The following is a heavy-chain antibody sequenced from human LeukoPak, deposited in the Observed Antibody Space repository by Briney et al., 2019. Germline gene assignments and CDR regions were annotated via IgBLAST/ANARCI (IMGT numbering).Heavy chain of an antibody. Sequence: SETLSLTCTVSGYSISSGYYWGWIRQPPGKGLEWIGSIYYSGSTYYNPSLKSRVTISVDTSKNQFSLKLSSVTAADTAVYYCARVVAARFDYWGQGTLVTVSS. CDR3: ARVVAARFDY. D-gene: IGHD6-6*01. CDR1: GYSISSGYY. CDR2: IYYSGST. V-gene: IGHV4-38-2*02. J-gene: IGHJ4*02.